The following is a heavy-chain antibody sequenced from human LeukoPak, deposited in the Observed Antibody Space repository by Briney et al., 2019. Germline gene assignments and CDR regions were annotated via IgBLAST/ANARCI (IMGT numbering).Heavy chain of an antibody. CDR3: ARVDVVVPAAFDY. V-gene: IGHV3-30*04. CDR1: GFTFSSYA. CDR2: ISYDGSNK. Sequence: GRSLRLSCAASGFTFSSYAMHWVRQAPGKGLEWVAVISYDGSNKYYADSVKGRFTISRDNSKNTLYLQMNSLRAEDTAVYYCARVDVVVPAAFDYWGQGTLVTVPS. D-gene: IGHD2-2*01. J-gene: IGHJ4*02.